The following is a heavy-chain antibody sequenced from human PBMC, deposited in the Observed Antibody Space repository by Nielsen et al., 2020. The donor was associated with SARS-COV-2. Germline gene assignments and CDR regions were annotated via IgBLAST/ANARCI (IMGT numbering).Heavy chain of an antibody. CDR2: IYYTGDT. V-gene: IGHV4-61*01. J-gene: IGHJ4*02. Sequence: SETLSLTCTVSGGSVSSSSDYWSWIRQPPGKGLEWIGYIYYTGDTNYNPSLKSRVTISVDTSKNEFSLRLTSVTAADTAVYYCARGRWEEYFDYWGQGTLVTVSS. D-gene: IGHD1-26*01. CDR3: ARGRWEEYFDY. CDR1: GGSVSSSSDY.